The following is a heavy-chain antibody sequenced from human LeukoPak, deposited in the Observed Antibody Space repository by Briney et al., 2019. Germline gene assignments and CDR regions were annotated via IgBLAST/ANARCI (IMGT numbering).Heavy chain of an antibody. CDR2: INHSGST. Sequence: SETLSLTCAVYGGSFSGYYWIWIRQPPGKGLEWIGEINHSGSTNYNPSLKSRVTISVDTSKNQFSLILNSVTAADTAVYYCARGLSDVYWGQGTLVTVSS. V-gene: IGHV4-34*01. CDR1: GGSFSGYY. CDR3: ARGLSDVY. J-gene: IGHJ4*02.